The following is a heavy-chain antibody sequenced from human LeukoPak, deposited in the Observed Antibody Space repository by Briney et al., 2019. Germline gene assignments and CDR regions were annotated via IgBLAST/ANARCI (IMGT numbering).Heavy chain of an antibody. CDR1: GSPLTCYY. Sequence: GASVKCSSQAPGSPLTCYYMHWVRPAPGQGLGWRGWINPNSGGTNYAQKFQGRVTMTSDTSISTAYMALSRLRSDDTAVYYCARGLPYGGYGGWFDPWGQGTLVTVSS. D-gene: IGHD5-12*01. V-gene: IGHV1-2*02. CDR2: INPNSGGT. CDR3: ARGLPYGGYGGWFDP. J-gene: IGHJ5*02.